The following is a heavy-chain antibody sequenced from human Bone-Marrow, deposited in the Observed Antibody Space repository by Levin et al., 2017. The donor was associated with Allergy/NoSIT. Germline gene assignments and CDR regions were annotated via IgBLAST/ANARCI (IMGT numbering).Heavy chain of an antibody. Sequence: QTGGSLRLSCAASGFTFSSYAMQWVRQAPGKGLEWVAVISHDGSNKYYADSVKGRFTISRDISKNTLYLQMNSLRAEDTAVYYCARGGSGSYSWFDYWGQGTLVTVSS. J-gene: IGHJ4*02. CDR3: ARGGSGSYSWFDY. D-gene: IGHD1-26*01. V-gene: IGHV3-30-3*01. CDR2: ISHDGSNK. CDR1: GFTFSSYA.